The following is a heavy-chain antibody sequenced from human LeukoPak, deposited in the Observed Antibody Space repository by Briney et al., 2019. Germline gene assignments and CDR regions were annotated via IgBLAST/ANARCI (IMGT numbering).Heavy chain of an antibody. Sequence: GESLKISRKGSVYSVTSYWIGWVREMPGKGLECMGIIYLGDSDIRYSPSFQGQVTISADKSISTAYLQWSSLKASDTAMYYCAIRLAAGGISAFDIWGQGTMVTVSS. CDR1: VYSVTSYW. D-gene: IGHD6-13*01. J-gene: IGHJ3*02. CDR3: AIRLAAGGISAFDI. V-gene: IGHV5-51*01. CDR2: IYLGDSDI.